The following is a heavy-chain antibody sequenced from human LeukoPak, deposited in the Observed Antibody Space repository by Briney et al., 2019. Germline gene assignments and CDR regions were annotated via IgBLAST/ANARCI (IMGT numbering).Heavy chain of an antibody. CDR1: GFTVSSNF. CDR3: ARGYQWLPFDY. Sequence: GGSLRLSCAASGFTVSSNFMSWVRQAPGKGLEWVSVVYSGGSTYYADSVKGRFTISRDDSKNTLYLQMNSLRAEDTAVYYCARGYQWLPFDYWGQETLVTVSS. V-gene: IGHV3-66*01. J-gene: IGHJ4*02. CDR2: VYSGGST. D-gene: IGHD5-12*01.